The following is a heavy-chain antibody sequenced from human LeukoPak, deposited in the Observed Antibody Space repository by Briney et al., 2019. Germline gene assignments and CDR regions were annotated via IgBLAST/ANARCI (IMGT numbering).Heavy chain of an antibody. CDR1: GGSFSDFY. J-gene: IGHJ5*02. CDR3: ARGPRKGYCSGGSRHSVSHWFDP. Sequence: SETLSLTCAVHGGSFSDFYWSWIRQPPGKGLEWIGEINHSGSTNYNPSLESRVTISVDTSKNQFSLKLSSVTAADTAVYYCARGPRKGYCSGGSRHSVSHWFDPWGQGTLVTVSS. V-gene: IGHV4-34*01. D-gene: IGHD2-15*01. CDR2: INHSGST.